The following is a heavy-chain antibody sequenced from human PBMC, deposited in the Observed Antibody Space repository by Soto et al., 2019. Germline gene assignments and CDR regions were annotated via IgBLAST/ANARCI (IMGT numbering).Heavy chain of an antibody. D-gene: IGHD3-16*01. CDR3: AKWNGGFDY. Sequence: QVQLVESGGGVVQPGRSLRLSCAASGFTFSSYGMHWVRQAPGKGLEWVAVISYDGSYKYYADSVKGRFTISRDHSKDTLYLQMNSLRAEDTAVYYCAKWNGGFDYWGQGTLVTVSS. J-gene: IGHJ4*02. V-gene: IGHV3-30*18. CDR1: GFTFSSYG. CDR2: ISYDGSYK.